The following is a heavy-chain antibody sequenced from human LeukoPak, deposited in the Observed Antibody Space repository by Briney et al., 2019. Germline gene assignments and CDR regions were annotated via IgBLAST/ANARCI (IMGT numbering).Heavy chain of an antibody. J-gene: IGHJ4*02. CDR2: IHTSGST. D-gene: IGHD3-16*01. V-gene: IGHV4-4*09. Sequence: TSETLSLTYTVSGGSISGVYWNWIRQPPRKGLEWVGYIHTSGSTSFNPSLKSRLSFSIDTSKNQVSLRLSSVTATDTAVYYCTRRRGGWGEGEFDFWGQGIPVTVST. CDR3: TRRRGGWGEGEFDF. CDR1: GGSISGVY.